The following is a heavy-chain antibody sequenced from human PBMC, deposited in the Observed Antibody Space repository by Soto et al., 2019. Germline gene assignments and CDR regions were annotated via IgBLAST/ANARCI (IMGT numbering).Heavy chain of an antibody. CDR1: GGSISSYY. CDR2: LHYSGST. Sequence: SETLSLTCTVSGGSISSYYWSWIRQPQGKGLEWIGYLHYSGSTNYNYSLKSRVTISVDRSKDQFSLKLTSVTTADTAVYYCAGGTYGGPFDFWGQGTLVTVSS. CDR3: AGGTYGGPFDF. J-gene: IGHJ4*02. D-gene: IGHD4-17*01. V-gene: IGHV4-59*01.